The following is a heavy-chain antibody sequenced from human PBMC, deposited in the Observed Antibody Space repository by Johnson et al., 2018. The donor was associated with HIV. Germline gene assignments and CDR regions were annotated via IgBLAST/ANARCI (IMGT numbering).Heavy chain of an antibody. CDR1: GITFSSYA. CDR2: TSYDGSNT. J-gene: IGHJ3*02. D-gene: IGHD3-10*01. Sequence: QVQLVESGGGVVQSGRSLRLSCAASGITFSSYAMHWVRQAPGKGLEWVTVTSYDGSNTYSGDSVKGRFTISRDNAKTTLYLQMNSLKTEDTAVYYCTTDRGGSSDAFDNWGQGTMGTVSS. CDR3: TTDRGGSSDAFDN. V-gene: IGHV3-30*04.